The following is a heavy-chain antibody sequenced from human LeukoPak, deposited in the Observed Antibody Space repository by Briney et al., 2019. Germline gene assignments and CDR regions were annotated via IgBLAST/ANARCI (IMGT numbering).Heavy chain of an antibody. CDR2: ISYDGSNK. CDR1: GFTFSSYG. CDR3: AKDESRYSGYGDY. J-gene: IGHJ4*02. Sequence: GGSLRLSCAASGFTFSSYGMHWVRQAPGKGLVWVAVISYDGSNKYYADSVKGRFTISRDNSKNTLYLQMNSLRAEDTAVYYCAKDESRYSGYGDYWGQGTLVTVSS. D-gene: IGHD5-12*01. V-gene: IGHV3-30*18.